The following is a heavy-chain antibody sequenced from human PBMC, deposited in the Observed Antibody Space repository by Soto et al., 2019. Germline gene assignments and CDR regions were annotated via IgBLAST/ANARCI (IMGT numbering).Heavy chain of an antibody. J-gene: IGHJ3*02. V-gene: IGHV1-24*01. CDR3: ATYAGYCSGGSCYGRHGGI. CDR1: GYTLTELS. D-gene: IGHD2-15*01. CDR2: FDPEDGET. Sequence: ASVKVSCKVSGYTLTELSMHWVRQAPGKGLEWMGGFDPEDGETIYAQKFQGRVTMTEDTSTDTAYMELSSLRSEDTAVYYCATYAGYCSGGSCYGRHGGIWGQGTMVTVSS.